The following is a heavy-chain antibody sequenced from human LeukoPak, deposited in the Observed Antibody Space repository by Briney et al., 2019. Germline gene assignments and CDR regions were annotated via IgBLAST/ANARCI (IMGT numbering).Heavy chain of an antibody. D-gene: IGHD3-10*01. CDR3: AREVLETYYYGSGSYYYMDV. V-gene: IGHV4-61*02. CDR2: IYTSGST. CDR1: GGSISSGSYY. Sequence: SETLSLTCTVSGGSISSGSYYWSWIRQPAGKGLEWLGRIYTSGSTNYNPSLKSRVTISVDTSKNQFSLKLSSVTAADTAVYYCAREVLETYYYGSGSYYYMDVWGKGTTVTISS. J-gene: IGHJ6*03.